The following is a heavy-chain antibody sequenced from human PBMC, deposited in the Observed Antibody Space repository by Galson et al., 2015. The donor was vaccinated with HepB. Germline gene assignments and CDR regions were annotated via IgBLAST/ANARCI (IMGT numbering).Heavy chain of an antibody. V-gene: IGHV4-59*08. D-gene: IGHD3-16*01. J-gene: IGHJ4*02. CDR3: ARLKRGGNIMLRKAFDY. Sequence: SETLSLTCTVSGGSISSYYWSWIRQPPGKGLEWIGYIYYSGSTNYNPSLKSRVTISVDTSKNQFSLKLSSVTAADTAVYYCARLKRGGNIMLRKAFDYWGQGTLVTVSS. CDR2: IYYSGST. CDR1: GGSISSYY.